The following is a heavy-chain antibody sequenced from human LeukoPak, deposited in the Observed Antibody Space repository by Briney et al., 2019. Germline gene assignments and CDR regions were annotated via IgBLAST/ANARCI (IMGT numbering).Heavy chain of an antibody. D-gene: IGHD6-19*01. Sequence: PGGSLRLSCAASGFTFSSYAMSWVRQAPGKGLEWVSAISGSGGSTYYADSVKGRFTISRDNSKNTLYLQMNSLRAEDTAVYYCAKESSGWTGGRGGYFDLWGRGTLVTVSS. CDR1: GFTFSSYA. J-gene: IGHJ2*01. CDR3: AKESSGWTGGRGGYFDL. V-gene: IGHV3-23*01. CDR2: ISGSGGST.